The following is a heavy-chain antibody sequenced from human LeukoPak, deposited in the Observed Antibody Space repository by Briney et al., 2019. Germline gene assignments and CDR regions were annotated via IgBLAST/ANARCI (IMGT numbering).Heavy chain of an antibody. Sequence: GGSLRLSCAASGFTFSSYAMSWVRQAPGKGLEWVSAISTRGDNTYYGDSVRGRFTISRDNSKNPLYLQMNSPRAEDTAVYYCARKVYHRFDYWGQGTLVTVSS. D-gene: IGHD2-2*01. CDR1: GFTFSSYA. J-gene: IGHJ4*02. CDR3: ARKVYHRFDY. CDR2: ISTRGDNT. V-gene: IGHV3-23*01.